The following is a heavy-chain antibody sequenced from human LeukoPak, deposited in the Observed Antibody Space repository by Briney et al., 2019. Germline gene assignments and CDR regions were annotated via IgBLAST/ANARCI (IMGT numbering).Heavy chain of an antibody. J-gene: IGHJ4*02. CDR3: ARDLVAAAGTDY. CDR2: ITNDGSST. Sequence: PGGSLRLSCAASGLTFSSHWMHWVRQAPGKGLVWVSRITNDGSSTTYADSVKGRFTISRDNAKNMLYLQVNSLRAEDTAVYYCARDLVAAAGTDYWGQGTLVTVSS. D-gene: IGHD6-13*01. CDR1: GLTFSSHW. V-gene: IGHV3-74*01.